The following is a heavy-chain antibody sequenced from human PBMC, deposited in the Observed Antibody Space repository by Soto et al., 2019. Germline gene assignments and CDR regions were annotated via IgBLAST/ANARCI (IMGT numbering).Heavy chain of an antibody. CDR1: GYTFTSYY. Sequence: ASVKVSCKASGYTFTSYYMHWVRQAPGQGLEWMGIINPSGGSTSYAQKFQGRVTMTRDTSTSTVYMELSSLRSEDTAVYYCARDNGIKIFGAVTPRGMDVWGQGTTVTVSS. J-gene: IGHJ6*02. CDR2: INPSGGST. D-gene: IGHD3-3*01. V-gene: IGHV1-46*01. CDR3: ARDNGIKIFGAVTPRGMDV.